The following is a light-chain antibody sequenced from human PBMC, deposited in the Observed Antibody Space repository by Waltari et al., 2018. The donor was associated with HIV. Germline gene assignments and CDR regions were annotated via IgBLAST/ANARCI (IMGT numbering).Light chain of an antibody. J-gene: IGLJ1*01. CDR1: NYHIGSKD. V-gene: IGLV1-47*01. CDR3: AAWDDTLSSYV. Sequence: QSVLTQPPSASGTPGPRVTISCSGSNYHIGSKDVYCFQHLPGTAPKLLIYRTTQRRSGVPDRFSGSKSGTSASLAISGLRSDDEADYYCAAWDDTLSSYVFGTGTTVTV. CDR2: RTT.